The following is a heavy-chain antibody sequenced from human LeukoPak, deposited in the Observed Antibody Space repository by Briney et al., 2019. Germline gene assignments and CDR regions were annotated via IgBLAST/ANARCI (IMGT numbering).Heavy chain of an antibody. J-gene: IGHJ4*02. CDR2: ISGSSTDI. Sequence: GGSLRLSCAASGFTFSNYAINWVRQAPGKGLEWVSSISGSSTDIYYADSVKGRFTIPRDNAKNSLYLQINSLRAEDTAIYYCARRGYYDSSGYDYWGQGTLVTVSS. CDR3: ARRGYYDSSGYDY. V-gene: IGHV3-21*01. D-gene: IGHD3-22*01. CDR1: GFTFSNYA.